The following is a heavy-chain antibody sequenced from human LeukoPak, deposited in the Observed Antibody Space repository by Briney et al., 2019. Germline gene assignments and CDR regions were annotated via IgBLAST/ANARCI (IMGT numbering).Heavy chain of an antibody. J-gene: IGHJ4*02. V-gene: IGHV3-9*01. CDR3: AKDHSYGSGSYLDY. CDR2: ISWNSGNI. Sequence: GRSLRLSCAASGFSLDDYAMPWVRQAPGKGLEWVSGISWNSGNIGYADSVKGRFTISRDNAKNSLYLQMNSLRAEDTALYYCAKDHSYGSGSYLDYWGQGTLVTVSS. CDR1: GFSLDDYA. D-gene: IGHD3-10*01.